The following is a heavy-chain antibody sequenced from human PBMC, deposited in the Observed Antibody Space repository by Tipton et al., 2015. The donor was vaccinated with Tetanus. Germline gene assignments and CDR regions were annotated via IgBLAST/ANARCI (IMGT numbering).Heavy chain of an antibody. D-gene: IGHD4-17*01. CDR2: IYYSGST. J-gene: IGHJ6*02. Sequence: TLSLTCTVSGDSISNYYWSWIRQPPGKGLEWIGYIYYSGSTNYNPSLKSRVTISVDTSKNQFSLKLTSVTAADTAVYYCARDRGLTTSGGIGMDVWGQGTTVTVSS. V-gene: IGHV4-59*01. CDR1: GDSISNYY. CDR3: ARDRGLTTSGGIGMDV.